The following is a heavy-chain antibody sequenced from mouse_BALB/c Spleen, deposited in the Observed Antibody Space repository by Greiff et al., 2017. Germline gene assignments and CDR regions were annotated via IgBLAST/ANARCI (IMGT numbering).Heavy chain of an antibody. CDR1: GYTFTSYW. J-gene: IGHJ4*01. CDR3: ARDEDYYAMDY. CDR2: IYPGDGDT. Sequence: QVQLKESGAELARPGASVKLSCKASGYTFTSYWMQWVKQRPGQGLEWIGAIYPGDGDTRYTQKFKGKATLTADKSSSTAYMQLSSLASEDSAVYYCARDEDYYAMDYWGQGTSVTVSS. V-gene: IGHV1-87*01.